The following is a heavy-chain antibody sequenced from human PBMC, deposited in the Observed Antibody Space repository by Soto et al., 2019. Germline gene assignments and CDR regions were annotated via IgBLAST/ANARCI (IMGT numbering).Heavy chain of an antibody. CDR2: LYSDAST. CDR1: GFIVSTNY. Sequence: GGSLRLSCVGSGFIVSTNYLSWVRQAPGKGLEWVALLYSDASTYYADSVKGRFIISGDDSENTLYLQMNNVRVEDTAVYYCARVGTLIASFHWWGQGTLVTVSS. D-gene: IGHD3-9*01. CDR3: ARVGTLIASFHW. J-gene: IGHJ1*01. V-gene: IGHV3-66*01.